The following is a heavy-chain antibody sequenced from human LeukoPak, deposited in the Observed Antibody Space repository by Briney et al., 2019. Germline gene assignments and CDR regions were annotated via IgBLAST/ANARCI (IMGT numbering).Heavy chain of an antibody. CDR2: TYYRSKWYN. Sequence: SQTLSLTCAISGDSVSSNSAAWNWIRQSPSRGLEWLGRTYYRSKWYNDYAVSVKSRITINPDTSKNQFSLQLNSVTPEDTAVYYCARAPMVRGVLPPPYYFDYWGQGTLVTVSS. J-gene: IGHJ4*02. CDR1: GDSVSSNSAA. V-gene: IGHV6-1*01. CDR3: ARAPMVRGVLPPPYYFDY. D-gene: IGHD3-10*01.